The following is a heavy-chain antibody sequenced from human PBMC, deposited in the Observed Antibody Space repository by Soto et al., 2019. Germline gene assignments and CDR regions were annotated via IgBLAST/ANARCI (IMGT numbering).Heavy chain of an antibody. V-gene: IGHV4-59*06. Sequence: SETLSLTCTVSGGSISSYYWSWIRQPPGKGLEWIGYIYYSGSTYYNPSLKSRVTISVDTSKNQFSLKLSSVTAADTAVYYCPHYSRGRAFDIRGQGTMVPGSS. J-gene: IGHJ3*02. D-gene: IGHD5-18*01. CDR1: GGSISSYY. CDR2: IYYSGST. CDR3: PHYSRGRAFDI.